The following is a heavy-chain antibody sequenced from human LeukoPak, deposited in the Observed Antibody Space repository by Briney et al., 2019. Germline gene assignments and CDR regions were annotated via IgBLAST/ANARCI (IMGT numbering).Heavy chain of an antibody. D-gene: IGHD2-15*01. V-gene: IGHV1-2*02. CDR2: INPNSGGT. Sequence: ASVKVSCKASGYTFTGYYMHWVRQAPGQGLEWMGWINPNSGGTNYAQKFQGRVTMTRDTSISTAYMELSRPRSDDTAVYYCARDRVRYCSGGSCYVVDPWGQGTLVTVSS. CDR1: GYTFTGYY. J-gene: IGHJ5*02. CDR3: ARDRVRYCSGGSCYVVDP.